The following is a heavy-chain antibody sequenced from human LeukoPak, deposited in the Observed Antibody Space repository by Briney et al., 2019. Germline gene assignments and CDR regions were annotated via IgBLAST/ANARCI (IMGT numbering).Heavy chain of an antibody. CDR1: GASISSYY. J-gene: IGHJ2*01. Sequence: KASETLSLTCTVSGASISSYYWGCIRQPPGKGLEWIGYILNTGSANYNPSLKSRVTISIDTSKNQFSLKLTSVTAADTAVYYCARDKALRNWYFDLWGRGTLATVSS. CDR3: ARDKALRNWYFDL. V-gene: IGHV4-59*01. CDR2: ILNTGSA.